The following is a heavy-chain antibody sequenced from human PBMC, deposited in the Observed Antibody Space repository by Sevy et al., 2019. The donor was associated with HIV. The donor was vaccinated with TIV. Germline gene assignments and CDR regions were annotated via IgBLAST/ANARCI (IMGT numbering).Heavy chain of an antibody. Sequence: GGSLRLSCAASGFTFSSYSMNWVRQAPGKGLEWISSISSSSSYIYYADSVKGRFTISRDNAKNSLYLQMNSLRAEDTAVYYCARRQVAGNRRSYYYYYGMDVWGQGTTVTVSS. V-gene: IGHV3-21*01. CDR2: ISSSSSYI. CDR3: ARRQVAGNRRSYYYYYGMDV. CDR1: GFTFSSYS. D-gene: IGHD6-19*01. J-gene: IGHJ6*02.